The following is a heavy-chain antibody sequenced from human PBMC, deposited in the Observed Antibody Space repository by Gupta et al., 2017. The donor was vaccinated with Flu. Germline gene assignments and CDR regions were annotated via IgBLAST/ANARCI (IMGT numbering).Heavy chain of an antibody. CDR1: GLPFRSYW. J-gene: IGHJ5*02. Sequence: EEQLVESGGGLVQPGGSLRLSCAASGLPFRSYWMDWVRQAPGKGLEWVANIAADGSVKNYVDSLKGRFTISRDDARDSLYLQMNSLTDEDTAVYYCARNRGWQQFDLWGQGVLVTVSS. D-gene: IGHD5-24*01. V-gene: IGHV3-7*01. CDR2: IAADGSVK. CDR3: ARNRGWQQFDL.